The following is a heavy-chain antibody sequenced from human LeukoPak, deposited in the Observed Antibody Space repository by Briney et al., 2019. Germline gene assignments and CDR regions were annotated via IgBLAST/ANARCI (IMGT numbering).Heavy chain of an antibody. D-gene: IGHD3-10*01. CDR1: GGTFSSSYYY. CDR3: ARHVYYYGSGSPGILDY. CDR2: IYYSGST. J-gene: IGHJ4*02. V-gene: IGHV4-39*01. Sequence: SDTLSLTCTVSGGTFSSSYYYWVWHGQAPGMGLEWVGSIYYSGSTYYNPSLKSRVIISVDTSKNQFSLKLSSVTAADTAVYYCARHVYYYGSGSPGILDYWGQGTLVTVSS.